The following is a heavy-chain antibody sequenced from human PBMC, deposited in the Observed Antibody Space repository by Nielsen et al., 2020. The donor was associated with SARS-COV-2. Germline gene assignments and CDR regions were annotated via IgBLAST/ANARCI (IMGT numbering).Heavy chain of an antibody. CDR3: ARGYGYFDWLLYY. CDR2: ISYDGSSK. J-gene: IGHJ4*02. Sequence: GESLKISCAASGFTFSSYGMHWVRQAPGKGLEWVAVISYDGSSKYYADSVKGRFTISRDNSKNTLYLQMNSLRAEDTAVYYCARGYGYFDWLLYYWGQGTLVTVSS. CDR1: GFTFSSYG. V-gene: IGHV3-30*03. D-gene: IGHD3-9*01.